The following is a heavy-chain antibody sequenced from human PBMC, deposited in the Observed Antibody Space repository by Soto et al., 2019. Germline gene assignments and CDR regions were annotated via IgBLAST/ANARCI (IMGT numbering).Heavy chain of an antibody. CDR1: GFTFSSYW. CDR2: IKQDGSEK. V-gene: IGHV3-7*01. CDR3: ARGGGGGLFDP. J-gene: IGHJ5*02. Sequence: GGSLRLSCAASGFTFSSYWMSWVRQAPGKGLEWVANIKQDGSEKYYVDSVKGRFTISRDSVKNSVYLQMNNLTADDTGVYYCARGGGGGLFDPWGQGSLVTVSS. D-gene: IGHD2-21*01.